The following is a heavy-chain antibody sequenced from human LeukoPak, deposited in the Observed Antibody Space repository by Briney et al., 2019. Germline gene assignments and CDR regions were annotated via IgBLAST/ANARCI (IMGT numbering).Heavy chain of an antibody. J-gene: IGHJ5*02. CDR1: GGSFSGYY. CDR2: INHSGST. V-gene: IGHV4-34*01. Sequence: SETLSLTCAVYGGSFSGYYWSWIRQPPGKGLEWIGEINHSGSTNYNPSLKSRVTISVDTSKNQFSLKLCSVTAADTAVYYCARYLGYCTNGVCYKGRRFDPWGQGTLVTVSS. D-gene: IGHD2-8*01. CDR3: ARYLGYCTNGVCYKGRRFDP.